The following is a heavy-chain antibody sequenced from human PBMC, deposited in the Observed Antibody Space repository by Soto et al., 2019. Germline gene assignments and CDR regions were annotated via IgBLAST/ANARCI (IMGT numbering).Heavy chain of an antibody. CDR1: GGTFSSYA. CDR2: IIPICGAA. V-gene: IGHV1-69*01. Sequence: QVQLVQSGAAVKKPGSSVKVSCKASGGTFSSYAISWVRQAPGQGLEWMGGIIPICGAANYAQKFQGRVTITADESTSTAYMELSSLRSEDTAVYYCASVRSLPAAISGGWFDPWGQGTLVTVSS. J-gene: IGHJ5*02. D-gene: IGHD2-2*01. CDR3: ASVRSLPAAISGGWFDP.